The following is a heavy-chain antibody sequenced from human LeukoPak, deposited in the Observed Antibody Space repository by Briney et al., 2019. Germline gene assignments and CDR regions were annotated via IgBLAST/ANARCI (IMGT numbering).Heavy chain of an antibody. J-gene: IGHJ1*01. CDR3: AKDWRGGGCYSD. CDR1: GFTFSSFW. D-gene: IGHD2-15*01. V-gene: IGHV3-7*03. Sequence: GGSVRLSCTASGFTFSSFWMRGVRQAPGKGREGVANTNPDETAKSYVDSVKGRFTISRDNAKNSLYLQMNSLRAHDTAMYYCAKDWRGGGCYSDWGQGTLVTVSS. CDR2: TNPDETAK.